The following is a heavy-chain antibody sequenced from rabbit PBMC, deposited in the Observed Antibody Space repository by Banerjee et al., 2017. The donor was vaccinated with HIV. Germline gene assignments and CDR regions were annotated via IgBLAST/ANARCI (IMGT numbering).Heavy chain of an antibody. Sequence: QSLEESGGDLVKPGASLTLTCTASGFSFSSSDYICWVRQAPGKGLEWIGCIGTSSGNTWYASWAKGRFTISKTSSTTVTLQMTSLTAADTATYFCARAVSSGWGGFFNLWGQGTLVTVS. CDR3: ARAVSSGWGGFFNL. J-gene: IGHJ4*01. CDR1: GFSFSSSDY. CDR2: IGTSSGNT. V-gene: IGHV1S40*01. D-gene: IGHD4-1*01.